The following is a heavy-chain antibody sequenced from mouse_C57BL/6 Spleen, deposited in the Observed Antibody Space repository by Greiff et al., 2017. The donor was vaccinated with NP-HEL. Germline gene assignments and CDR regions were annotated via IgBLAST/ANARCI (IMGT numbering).Heavy chain of an antibody. CDR2: ISYSGST. CDR3: ARSLSYGYYFDY. CDR1: GYSITSDY. Sequence: EVKLMESGPGLAKPSQTLSLTCSVTGYSITSDYWNWIRKFPGNKLEYMGYISYSGSTYYNPSLKSRISITRDTSKNQYYMQLKSVTTEDTATYYCARSLSYGYYFDYWGQGTTLTVSS. V-gene: IGHV3-8*01. D-gene: IGHD2-2*01. J-gene: IGHJ2*01.